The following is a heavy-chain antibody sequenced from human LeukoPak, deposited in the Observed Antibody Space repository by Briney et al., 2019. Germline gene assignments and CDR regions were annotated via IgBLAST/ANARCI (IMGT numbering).Heavy chain of an antibody. CDR1: GFTFSSYG. CDR2: ITSSGSYI. V-gene: IGHV3-21*01. D-gene: IGHD5-12*01. Sequence: GGSLRLSCAASGFTFSSYGMNWVRQAPGKGLEWVSSITSSGSYIYYADSVKGRFTTSRDNAKNSLYLQMNSLRAEDTAVYYCARDISSGYPTYWGQGTLVTVSS. J-gene: IGHJ4*02. CDR3: ARDISSGYPTY.